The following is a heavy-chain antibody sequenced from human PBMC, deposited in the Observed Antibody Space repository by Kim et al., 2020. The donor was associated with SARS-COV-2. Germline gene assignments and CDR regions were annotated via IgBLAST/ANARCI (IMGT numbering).Heavy chain of an antibody. J-gene: IGHJ4*02. CDR3: ARYIVATHNFDF. V-gene: IGHV4-59*08. CDR2: TYYTGST. Sequence: SETLSLTCTVSGGSVSGYYWSWIRQPPGKGLEWIGYTYYTGSTNYNPSLKSRVTMSVNTSKNQFSLKLSSVTAADPAVYYCARYIVATHNFDFWGQGTLVTVSS. CDR1: GGSVSGYY. D-gene: IGHD5-12*01.